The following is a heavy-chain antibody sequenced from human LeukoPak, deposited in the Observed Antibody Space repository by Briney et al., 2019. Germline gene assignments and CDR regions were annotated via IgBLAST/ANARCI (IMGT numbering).Heavy chain of an antibody. J-gene: IGHJ4*02. Sequence: KASETLSLTCTVSGGSISSYYWSWIRQPPGKGLEWIGYIYYSGSTNYNPSLKSRVTISVDTSKNQFSLKLSSVTAADTAVYYCARTAAASLSSGWSYRGQGTLVTVSS. D-gene: IGHD6-19*01. V-gene: IGHV4-59*01. CDR3: ARTAAASLSSGWSY. CDR2: IYYSGST. CDR1: GGSISSYY.